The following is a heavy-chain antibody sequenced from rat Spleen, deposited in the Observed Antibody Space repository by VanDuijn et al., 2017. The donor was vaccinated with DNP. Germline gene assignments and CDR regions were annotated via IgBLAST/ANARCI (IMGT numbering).Heavy chain of an antibody. CDR1: GFIFSNYW. V-gene: IGHV5-31*01. J-gene: IGHJ2*01. CDR3: ATHGGSFDS. D-gene: IGHD1-11*01. Sequence: EVQLVESGGGPVQPGRSLKISCIASGFIFSNYWMTWIRQAPGKGLEWVASISNTGDTTYYSDSVKGRFTISRDNTKSTLYLQMDSLRSEDTATYYCATHGGSFDSWGQGVMVTVSS. CDR2: ISNTGDTT.